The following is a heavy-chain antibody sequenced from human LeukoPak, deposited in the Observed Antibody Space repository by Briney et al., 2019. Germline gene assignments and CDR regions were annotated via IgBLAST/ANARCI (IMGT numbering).Heavy chain of an antibody. V-gene: IGHV3-48*03. CDR1: GFTFSSYE. D-gene: IGHD3-3*01. CDR3: ARGPSARFFGVAKGAFDI. Sequence: GGSLRLSCAASGFTFSSYEMNWVRQAPGKGLEWVSYISSSGSTIYYADSVKGRFTISRDNSKNTLDLQMNSLRAEGTAVYYCARGPSARFFGVAKGAFDIWGQGTMVTVSS. J-gene: IGHJ3*02. CDR2: ISSSGSTI.